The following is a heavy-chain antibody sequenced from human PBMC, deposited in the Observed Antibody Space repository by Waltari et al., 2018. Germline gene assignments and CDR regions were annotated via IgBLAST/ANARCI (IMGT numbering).Heavy chain of an antibody. J-gene: IGHJ5*02. V-gene: IGHV4-34*01. Sequence: QVQLQQWGAGLLKPSETLSLTCAVHGGPLSSNFWNWIRQPPGKGLEWIGEINQSGSTNYNMSLKSRVTVSIDTSKKQFSLKLGAVTAADTAVYYCARGGYGPGGFGIDPWGQGTLVTVSS. CDR2: INQSGST. D-gene: IGHD5-18*01. CDR3: ARGGYGPGGFGIDP. CDR1: GGPLSSNF.